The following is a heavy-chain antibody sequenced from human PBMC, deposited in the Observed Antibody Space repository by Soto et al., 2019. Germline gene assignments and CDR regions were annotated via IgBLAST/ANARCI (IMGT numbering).Heavy chain of an antibody. Sequence: GGSLRLSCAASGFTFSSYAMSWVRQAPGKGLEWVSAISGSGGSTYYADSVKGRFTISRDNSKNTRYLQMNSLRAEDTAVYYCAGSYSSSSWGGYYYMDVWGKGTTVTVSS. D-gene: IGHD6-6*01. CDR2: ISGSGGST. CDR1: GFTFSSYA. J-gene: IGHJ6*03. CDR3: AGSYSSSSWGGYYYMDV. V-gene: IGHV3-23*01.